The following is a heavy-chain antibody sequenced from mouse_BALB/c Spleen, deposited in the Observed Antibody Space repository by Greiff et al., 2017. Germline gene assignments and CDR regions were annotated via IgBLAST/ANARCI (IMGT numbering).Heavy chain of an antibody. CDR1: GFTFSSYT. V-gene: IGHV5-12-2*01. CDR3: ARHYGNFAWFAY. CDR2: ISNGGGST. J-gene: IGHJ3*01. Sequence: EVQLVESGGGLVQPGGSLKLSCAASGFTFSSYTMSWVRQTPEKRLEWVAYISNGGGSTYYPDTVKGRFTISRDNAKNTLYLQMSSLKSEDTAMYYCARHYGNFAWFAYWGQGTLVTVSA. D-gene: IGHD2-1*01.